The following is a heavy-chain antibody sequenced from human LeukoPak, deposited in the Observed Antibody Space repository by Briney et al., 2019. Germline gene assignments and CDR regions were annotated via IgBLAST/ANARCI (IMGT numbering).Heavy chain of an antibody. D-gene: IGHD6-19*01. CDR1: GYTFTSYA. CDR2: INAGNGNT. CDR3: ARAAYSSGWYWFDP. Sequence: ASVKVSCKASGYTFTSYAMHWVRQAPGQRLEWMGGINAGNGNTKYSQKFQGRVTITRDTSASTAYMELSSLRSEDTAVYYCARAAYSSGWYWFDPWGQGTLVTVSS. J-gene: IGHJ5*02. V-gene: IGHV1-3*01.